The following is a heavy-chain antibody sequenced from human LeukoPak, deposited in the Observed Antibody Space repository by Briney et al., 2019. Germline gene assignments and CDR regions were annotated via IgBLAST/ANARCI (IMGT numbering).Heavy chain of an antibody. J-gene: IGHJ4*02. D-gene: IGHD4-17*01. V-gene: IGHV1-46*01. CDR3: ARTPVGFNTVTPTDVRY. CDR1: GYTFTSYY. Sequence: GASVKVSCKASGYTFTSYYMHWVRQAPGQGLEWMGIINPSGGSTSYAQKFQGRVTMTRDTSTSTVYMELSSLRSDDTAVYYCARTPVGFNTVTPTDVRYWGQGTLVTVSS. CDR2: INPSGGST.